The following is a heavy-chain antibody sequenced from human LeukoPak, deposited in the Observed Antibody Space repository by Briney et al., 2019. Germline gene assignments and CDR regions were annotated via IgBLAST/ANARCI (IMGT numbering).Heavy chain of an antibody. J-gene: IGHJ4*02. V-gene: IGHV3-74*01. D-gene: IGHD2-2*01. CDR3: ARARYCSSTNCYEHDY. CDR1: GFTFSSYA. Sequence: GGSLRLSCAASGFTFSSYAMSWVRQAPGKGLVWVSRINTDGSSTSYADSVKGRFTISRDNAKNSLYLQMNSLRAEDTAVYYCARARYCSSTNCYEHDYWGQGTQVTVSS. CDR2: INTDGSST.